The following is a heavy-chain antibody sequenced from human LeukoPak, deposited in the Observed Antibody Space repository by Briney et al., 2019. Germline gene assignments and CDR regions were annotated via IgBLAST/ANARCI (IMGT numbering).Heavy chain of an antibody. D-gene: IGHD3-10*01. CDR1: GYTFTSYA. J-gene: IGHJ4*02. V-gene: IGHV1-3*01. Sequence: ASVKVSCKASGYTFTSYAMHWVRQAPGQRLEWMGWINAGNGNTKYSQKFQGRVTITRDTSASTAYMELSSLRSEDTAVYYCARDRTRGRVGPVIWFGENIQPLGYWGQGTLVTVSS. CDR2: INAGNGNT. CDR3: ARDRTRGRVGPVIWFGENIQPLGY.